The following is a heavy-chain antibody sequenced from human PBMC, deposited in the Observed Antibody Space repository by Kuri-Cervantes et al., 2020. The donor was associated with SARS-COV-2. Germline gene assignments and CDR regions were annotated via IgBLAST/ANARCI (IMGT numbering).Heavy chain of an antibody. CDR3: VRKGDS. Sequence: GESLKISCAASGFTVSTYTMNWVRQAPGKGLEWVSYISVSGTTMYYADSVKGRFTNYRDNAKNSLYLQMNSLRADDTAVYYCVRKGDSWGQGTLVTVSS. V-gene: IGHV3-48*01. CDR2: ISVSGTTM. CDR1: GFTVSTYT. J-gene: IGHJ4*02.